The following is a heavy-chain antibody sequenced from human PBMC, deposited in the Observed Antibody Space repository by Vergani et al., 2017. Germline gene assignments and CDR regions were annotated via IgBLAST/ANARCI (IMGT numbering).Heavy chain of an antibody. D-gene: IGHD2-15*01. V-gene: IGHV6-1*01. CDR1: GDSVSSNSAA. Sequence: QVQLQQSGPGLVKPSQTLSLTCAISGDSVSSNSAAWNWIRQSPSRGLEWLGRTYYRSKWYNDYAVSVKSRITINPDTAQHQFSWQLNSVPADDTSVYYCARGGGYCSGGSCYAVSPTCNWFDPWGQGTLVTVSS. CDR3: ARGGGYCSGGSCYAVSPTCNWFDP. J-gene: IGHJ5*02. CDR2: TYYRSKWYN.